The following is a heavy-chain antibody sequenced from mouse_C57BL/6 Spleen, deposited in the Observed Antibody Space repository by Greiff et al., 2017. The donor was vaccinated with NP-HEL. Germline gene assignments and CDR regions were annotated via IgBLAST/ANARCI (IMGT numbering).Heavy chain of an antibody. D-gene: IGHD2-2*01. V-gene: IGHV5-17*01. J-gene: IGHJ3*01. CDR2: ISSGSSTI. CDR1: GFTFSDYG. Sequence: DVKLVESGGGLVKPGGSLKLSCAASGFTFSDYGMHWVRQAPEKGLEWVAYISSGSSTIYYADTVKGRFTISRDNAKNTLFLQMTSLRSEDTAMYYCARFYGYAYWGQGTLVTVSA. CDR3: ARFYGYAY.